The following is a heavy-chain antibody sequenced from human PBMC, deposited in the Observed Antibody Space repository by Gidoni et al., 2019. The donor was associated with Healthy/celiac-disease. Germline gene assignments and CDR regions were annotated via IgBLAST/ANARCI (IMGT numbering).Heavy chain of an antibody. V-gene: IGHV1-3*01. CDR1: GYTFTSYA. D-gene: IGHD6-13*01. Sequence: QVQLVQSGAEVKKPGASVKVSCKASGYTFTSYAMHWVRQAPGQRLEWMGWINAGNGNTKYSPKFQGRVTITRDTSASTAYMELSSLRSEDTAVYYCARLLTSGYSSSWSQIDYWGQGTLVTVSS. J-gene: IGHJ4*02. CDR3: ARLLTSGYSSSWSQIDY. CDR2: INAGNGNT.